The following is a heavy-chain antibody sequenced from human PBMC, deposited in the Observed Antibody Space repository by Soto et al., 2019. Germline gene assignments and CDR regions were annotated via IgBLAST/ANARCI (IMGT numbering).Heavy chain of an antibody. CDR3: AKDGEQQLVPAEHDY. J-gene: IGHJ4*02. CDR2: ISGSGGST. V-gene: IGHV3-23*01. D-gene: IGHD6-13*01. CDR1: GFTFSSYA. Sequence: GGSLRLSCAASGFTFSSYAMSWVRQAPGKGLEWVSAISGSGGSTYYADSVKGRFTISRDNSKNTLYLQMNSLRAEDTAVYYCAKDGEQQLVPAEHDYWGQGTLVTVSS.